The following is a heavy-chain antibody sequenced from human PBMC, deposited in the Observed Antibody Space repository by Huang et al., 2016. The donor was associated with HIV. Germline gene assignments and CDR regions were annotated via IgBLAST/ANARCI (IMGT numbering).Heavy chain of an antibody. J-gene: IGHJ5*02. CDR3: AKESRWFSDFDQ. Sequence: QVQLVESGGGVVQPGPSLRLSCAASGFIFSNFGMHWVRQAAGKGREGVAVISDEGRSDRDSDSVKGRVTISRDNDKNTLSLEMNRLRHDDTAVYYCAKESRWFSDFDQWGQGTLVTVSS. D-gene: IGHD2-15*01. CDR2: ISDEGRSD. V-gene: IGHV3-30*18. CDR1: GFIFSNFG.